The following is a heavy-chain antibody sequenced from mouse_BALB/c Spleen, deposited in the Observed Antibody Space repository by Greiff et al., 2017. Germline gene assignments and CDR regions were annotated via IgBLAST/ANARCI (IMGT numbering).Heavy chain of an antibody. V-gene: IGHV1-80*01. CDR3: ARKTVVATKAMDY. D-gene: IGHD1-1*01. Sequence: VQLQQSGAELVRPGSSVKISCKASGYAFSSYWMNWVKQRPGQGLEWIGQIYPGDGDTNYNGKFKGKATLTADKSSSTAYMQLSSLTSEDSAVYFCARKTVVATKAMDYWGQGTSVTVSS. CDR1: GYAFSSYW. CDR2: IYPGDGDT. J-gene: IGHJ4*01.